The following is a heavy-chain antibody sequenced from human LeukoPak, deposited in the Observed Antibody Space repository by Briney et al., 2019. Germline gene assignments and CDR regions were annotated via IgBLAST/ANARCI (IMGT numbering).Heavy chain of an antibody. CDR2: ISAYNGNT. D-gene: IGHD4-17*01. Sequence: ASVKVSCKASGYTFTSYGISWVRQAPGQGLERMGWISAYNGNTNYAQKLQGRVTMTTDTSTSTAYMELRSLRSDDTAVYYCARNDYGDYVLYFDYWGQGTLVTVSS. CDR1: GYTFTSYG. V-gene: IGHV1-18*04. CDR3: ARNDYGDYVLYFDY. J-gene: IGHJ4*02.